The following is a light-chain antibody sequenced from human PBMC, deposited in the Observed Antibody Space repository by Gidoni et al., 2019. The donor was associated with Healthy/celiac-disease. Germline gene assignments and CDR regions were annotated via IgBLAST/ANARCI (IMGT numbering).Light chain of an antibody. CDR1: QGISSY. Sequence: AIRMTQSPSSFSASTGDRVTITCRASQGISSYLAWYQQKPGKAPKLLIYAASTLQRGVPSSFSGSGSGTDFTLTISCLQSENFATYYCQQYYSYPPTFGPGTKVDIK. CDR3: QQYYSYPPT. V-gene: IGKV1-8*01. J-gene: IGKJ3*01. CDR2: AAS.